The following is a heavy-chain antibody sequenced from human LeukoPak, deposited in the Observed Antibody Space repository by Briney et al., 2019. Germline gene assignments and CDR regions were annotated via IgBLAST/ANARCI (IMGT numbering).Heavy chain of an antibody. CDR3: ARLYEYCSGGSCST. J-gene: IGHJ5*02. Sequence: GGSLRLSCAASGFTFSSYGMHWVRQAPGKGLEWVAVISYDGSNKYYADSVKGRFTISRDNSKNTLYLQMNSLRAEDTAVYYCARLYEYCSGGSCSTWGQGTLVTVSS. CDR1: GFTFSSYG. V-gene: IGHV3-30*03. D-gene: IGHD2-15*01. CDR2: ISYDGSNK.